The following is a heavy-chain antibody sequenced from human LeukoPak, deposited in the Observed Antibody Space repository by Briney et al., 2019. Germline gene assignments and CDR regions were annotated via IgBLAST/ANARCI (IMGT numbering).Heavy chain of an antibody. J-gene: IGHJ4*02. CDR3: ARVAVAGLDY. Sequence: PGGSLRLSCAASGFTFSSYSMNWVRQAPGKGLEWVSSISSSSYIYYADSVKGQFTISRDNAKNSLYLQMNSLRAEDTAVYYCARVAVAGLDYWGQGTLVTVSS. CDR1: GFTFSSYS. CDR2: ISSSSYI. V-gene: IGHV3-21*01. D-gene: IGHD6-19*01.